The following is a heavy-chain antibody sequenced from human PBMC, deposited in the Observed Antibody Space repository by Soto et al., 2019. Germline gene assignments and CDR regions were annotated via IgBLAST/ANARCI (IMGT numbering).Heavy chain of an antibody. J-gene: IGHJ4*02. V-gene: IGHV2-5*02. CDR3: THRQRTVYFDY. CDR1: GFSLSTSGVG. CDR2: TYWDDDK. D-gene: IGHD4-17*01. Sequence: QITLKESGPTLVKPTQTLTLTCTFSGFSLSTSGVGVGWIRQPPGKALEWLALTYWDDDKRYSPSLKSRLTITKDTSKNQVVLTMTNMDPVDTATYYCTHRQRTVYFDYWGQGTLVTVSS.